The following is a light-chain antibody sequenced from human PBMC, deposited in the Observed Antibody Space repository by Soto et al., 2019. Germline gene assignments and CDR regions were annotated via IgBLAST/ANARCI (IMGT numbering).Light chain of an antibody. CDR2: EAS. Sequence: DIQMTQSPSILSASVGDRVTITCRASQSVSDWLAWYQQKPGKAPKLLIFEASTLARGVPSRFSGSGSGTEFTLTITSLQPDDFAIYYCQHYDSHRGSFGQGTKLEIK. CDR1: QSVSDW. J-gene: IGKJ2*01. CDR3: QHYDSHRGS. V-gene: IGKV1-5*01.